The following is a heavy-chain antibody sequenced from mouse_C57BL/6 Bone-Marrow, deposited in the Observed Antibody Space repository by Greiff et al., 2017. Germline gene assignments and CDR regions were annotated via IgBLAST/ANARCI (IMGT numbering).Heavy chain of an antibody. CDR3: ARGGGSSSYFDY. CDR2: INPYNGGT. CDR1: GYTFTDYY. Sequence: DVHLVESGPVLVKPGASVKMSCKASGYTFTDYYMNWVKQSHGKSLEWIGVINPYNGGTSYNQKFKGKATLTVDKSSSTAYMELNSLTSEDSAVYYCARGGGSSSYFDYWGQGTTLTVSS. D-gene: IGHD1-1*01. V-gene: IGHV1-19*01. J-gene: IGHJ2*01.